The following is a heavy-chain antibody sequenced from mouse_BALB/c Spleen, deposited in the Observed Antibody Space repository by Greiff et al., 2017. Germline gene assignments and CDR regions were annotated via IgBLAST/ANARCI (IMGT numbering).Heavy chain of an antibody. CDR1: GFTFSSYT. CDR2: ISSGGSYT. D-gene: IGHD2-4*01. V-gene: IGHV5-6-4*01. Sequence: EVKLMESGGGLVKPGGSLKLSCAASGFTFSSYTMSWVRQTPGKRLEWVATISSGGSYTYYPDSVKGRFAISRDNAKNTLYLQMSSLKSEDTAMYYCTRDRDDYGVRFAYWGQGTLVTVSA. CDR3: TRDRDDYGVRFAY. J-gene: IGHJ3*01.